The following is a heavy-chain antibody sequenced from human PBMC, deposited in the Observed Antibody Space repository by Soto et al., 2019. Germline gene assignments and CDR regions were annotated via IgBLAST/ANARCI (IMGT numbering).Heavy chain of an antibody. V-gene: IGHV4-59*01. CDR2: IHYSGSS. CDR3: DSSDEYNWFDP. D-gene: IGHD3-22*01. J-gene: IGHJ5*02. CDR1: GGSISRYY. Sequence: PSETLSLTCTVSGGSISRYYWSWIRQPPGKGLEWIGYIHYSGSSIYNPSLKSRVTIAVDTSKNQFSLKLSSVTAADTAVYYYDSSDEYNWFDPWGQGTLVTVSS.